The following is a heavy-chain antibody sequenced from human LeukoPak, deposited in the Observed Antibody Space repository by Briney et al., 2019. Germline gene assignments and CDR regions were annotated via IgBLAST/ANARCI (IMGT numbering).Heavy chain of an antibody. CDR1: GFTVSSSF. CDR2: IYRGGTT. CDR3: ARPRDDNSGYYIS. J-gene: IGHJ5*02. Sequence: PGGSLRLSCAASGFTVSSSFMSWVRQAPGKGLEWVSLIYRGGTTYVADSVKGRFTVSRDISKNTLYLQMNSLRAEDTALYYCARPRDDNSGYYISWGQGSLVTVPS. V-gene: IGHV3-53*01. D-gene: IGHD6-19*01.